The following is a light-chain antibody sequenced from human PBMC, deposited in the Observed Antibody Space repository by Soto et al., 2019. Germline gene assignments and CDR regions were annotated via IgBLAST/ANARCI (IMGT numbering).Light chain of an antibody. Sequence: QSVLTQPRSVSGSPGQSVTISCAGTSSDVGAYNWVSWYQQHPGKVPKLIIYDVSRRPSGVPDRFSGSKSGNTASLTISGLQADGEAHFCFCSYAGSYPVVFGGGTKLTVL. CDR2: DVS. CDR1: SSDVGAYNW. CDR3: CSYAGSYPVV. V-gene: IGLV2-11*01. J-gene: IGLJ3*02.